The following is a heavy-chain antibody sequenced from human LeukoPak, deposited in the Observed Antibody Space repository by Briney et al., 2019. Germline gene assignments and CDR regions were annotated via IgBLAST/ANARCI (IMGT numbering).Heavy chain of an antibody. V-gene: IGHV3-48*03. CDR1: GFTFSSYE. CDR2: ISSSGSTI. Sequence: GGSLRLSCAASGFTFSSYELTWVRQAPGKGLEWVSYISSSGSTIYYADSVKGRFTISRDNAKNSLYLQMNSLRAEDTAVYYCAELGITMIGGVWGKGTTVTISS. D-gene: IGHD3-10*02. J-gene: IGHJ6*04. CDR3: AELGITMIGGV.